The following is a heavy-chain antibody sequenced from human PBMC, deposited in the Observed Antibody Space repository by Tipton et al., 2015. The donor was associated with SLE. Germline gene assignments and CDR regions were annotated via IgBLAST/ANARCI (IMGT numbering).Heavy chain of an antibody. CDR1: GGSISRSGYY. J-gene: IGHJ5*02. CDR2: FAYTGRT. Sequence: TLSLTCTVSGGSISRSGYYWGWIRQTPGKRLEWIASFAYTGRTYYTPSLRGRVTISVDTSKNQFSLKLNSVTAADTAIYYCARYYYGTSAVFDPWGQGTLVTVSS. CDR3: ARYYYGTSAVFDP. D-gene: IGHD3-10*01. V-gene: IGHV4-39*01.